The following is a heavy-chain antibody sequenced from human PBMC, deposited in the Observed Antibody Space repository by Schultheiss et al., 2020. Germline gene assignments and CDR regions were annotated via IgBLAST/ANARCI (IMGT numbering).Heavy chain of an antibody. CDR3: TTAPQWGDY. J-gene: IGHJ4*02. CDR2: ISYDGSNK. D-gene: IGHD1-26*01. Sequence: GESLKISCAASGFTFSSYAMHWVRQAPGKGLEWVAVISYDGSNKYYADSVKGRFTISRDNSKNTLYLQMNSLKTEDTAVYYCTTAPQWGDYWGQGTLVTVSS. V-gene: IGHV3-30-3*02. CDR1: GFTFSSYA.